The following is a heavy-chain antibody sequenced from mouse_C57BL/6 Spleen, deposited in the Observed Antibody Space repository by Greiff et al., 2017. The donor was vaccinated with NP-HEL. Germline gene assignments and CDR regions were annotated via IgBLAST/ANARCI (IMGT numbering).Heavy chain of an antibody. Sequence: QVQLKQSVAELMKPGASVKLSCKATGYTFTGYWIEWVKQRPGHGLEWIGEILPGSGSTNYNEKFKGKATFTAETSSNTAYMQRSSLTTEDSAIYYCARSSTTVVARGYFGVWGTGTTVTVSS. D-gene: IGHD1-1*01. V-gene: IGHV1-9*01. J-gene: IGHJ1*03. CDR1: GYTFTGYW. CDR3: ARSSTTVVARGYFGV. CDR2: ILPGSGST.